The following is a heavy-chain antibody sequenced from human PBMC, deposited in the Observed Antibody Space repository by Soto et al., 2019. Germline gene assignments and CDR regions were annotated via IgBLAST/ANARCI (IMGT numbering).Heavy chain of an antibody. CDR2: ISSNGGST. CDR1: GFTFSSYA. D-gene: IGHD3-22*01. J-gene: IGHJ3*02. CDR3: VKDLDSSGYQALDAFDI. Sequence: GGSLRLSCSASGFTFSSYAMHWVRQAPGKGLEYVSAISSNGGSTYYADSVKGRFTISRDNSKNTLYLQMSSLRAEDTAVYYCVKDLDSSGYQALDAFDIWGQGTMVTVSS. V-gene: IGHV3-64D*06.